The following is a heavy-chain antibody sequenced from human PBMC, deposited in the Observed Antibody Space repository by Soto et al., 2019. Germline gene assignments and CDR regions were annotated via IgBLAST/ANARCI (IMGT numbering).Heavy chain of an antibody. V-gene: IGHV1-3*01. Sequence: ASVKVSCKASGYTFTSYAMHWVRQAPGQRLEWMGWINAGNGNTKYSQKFQGRVTITRDTSASTAYMELSSLRSEDTAVYYCARARDYDFWSGPPSKQYNWFDPWGQGTLVTVSS. CDR1: GYTFTSYA. J-gene: IGHJ5*02. CDR3: ARARDYDFWSGPPSKQYNWFDP. D-gene: IGHD3-3*01. CDR2: INAGNGNT.